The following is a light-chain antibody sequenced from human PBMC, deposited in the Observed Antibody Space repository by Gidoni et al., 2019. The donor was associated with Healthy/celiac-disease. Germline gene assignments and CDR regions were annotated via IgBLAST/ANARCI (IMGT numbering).Light chain of an antibody. CDR3: QQSYSTPLT. Sequence: DIQTPQSSSSLSASVGDRVTITCRASQSISSYLNWYQQKPWKAPKLLIYAASSFQSGVPSRFSGSGSGTDFTLTISSLQPEDFATYYCQQSYSTPLTCGGGTKVEIK. J-gene: IGKJ4*01. CDR1: QSISSY. CDR2: AAS. V-gene: IGKV1-39*01.